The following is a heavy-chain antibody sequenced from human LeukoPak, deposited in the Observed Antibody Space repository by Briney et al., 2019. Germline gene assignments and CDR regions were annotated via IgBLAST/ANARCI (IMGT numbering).Heavy chain of an antibody. D-gene: IGHD3-22*01. CDR2: INHNSDFL. Sequence: GGSLRLSCTASGFTFHDCAMHWVRQTPGKGLEWVSSINHNSDFLVYADSVKGRFTISRDNSKNTLYLQMNSLRAEDTAVYYCAKPTGPMIVVVIRGPFDYWGQGTLVTVSS. J-gene: IGHJ4*02. CDR1: GFTFHDCA. CDR3: AKPTGPMIVVVIRGPFDY. V-gene: IGHV3-9*01.